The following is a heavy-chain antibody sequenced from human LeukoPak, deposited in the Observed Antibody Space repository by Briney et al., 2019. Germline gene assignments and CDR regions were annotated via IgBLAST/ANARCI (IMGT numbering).Heavy chain of an antibody. D-gene: IGHD6-13*01. Sequence: GGSLRLSCAASGFTFSSYAMHWVRQAPGKGLEWVAVISYDGSNKYYADSVKGRFTISRDNSKNTLYLQMNSLRTEDTALYFCAKDRSSWTNDAFDIWGQGTMVTVSS. CDR1: GFTFSSYA. CDR3: AKDRSSWTNDAFDI. CDR2: ISYDGSNK. J-gene: IGHJ3*02. V-gene: IGHV3-30-3*01.